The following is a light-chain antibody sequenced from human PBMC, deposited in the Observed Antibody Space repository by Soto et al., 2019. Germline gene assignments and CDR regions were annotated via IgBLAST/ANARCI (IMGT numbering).Light chain of an antibody. CDR1: QSVTRDY. CDR2: GAS. Sequence: EIWFAQSPDTPSLSPGGRATVSCRSSQSVTRDYLGWYQQTPGQAPRLLIFGASSRATGIPDRFTGSGSGTDFTLTISRVEPEDFAVYYCQQYGSSPITFGQGTRLEIK. V-gene: IGKV3-20*01. J-gene: IGKJ5*01. CDR3: QQYGSSPIT.